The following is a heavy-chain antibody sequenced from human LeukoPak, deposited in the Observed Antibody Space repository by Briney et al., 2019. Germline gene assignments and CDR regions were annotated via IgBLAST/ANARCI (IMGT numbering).Heavy chain of an antibody. CDR3: TRYNNDHFDY. V-gene: IGHV3-33*03. CDR1: GFTFGGYG. Sequence: PGSSLRLSCAGSGFTFGGYGMHWFRKTPGKGLEWVAVIAYDGSRAFYADSVKGRFTISRDNSKNTMSVQMDDLRAEDTAGYYCTRYNNDHFDYWGQGTLVTVSS. J-gene: IGHJ4*02. CDR2: IAYDGSRA. D-gene: IGHD1-14*01.